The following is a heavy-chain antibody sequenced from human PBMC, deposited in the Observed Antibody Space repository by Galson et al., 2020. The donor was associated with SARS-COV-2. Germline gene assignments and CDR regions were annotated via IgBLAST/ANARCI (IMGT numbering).Heavy chain of an antibody. J-gene: IGHJ3*02. Sequence: GGSLRLSCAASGFTFSSYGMHWVRQAPGKGLEWVAVIWYDGSNKYYADSVKGRFTISRDNSKNTLYLQMNSMRAEDTAVYYCAREGYYYDSSGYHDAVDIWGQVTMVTGSS. D-gene: IGHD3-22*01. CDR2: IWYDGSNK. CDR1: GFTFSSYG. V-gene: IGHV3-33*01. CDR3: AREGYYYDSSGYHDAVDI.